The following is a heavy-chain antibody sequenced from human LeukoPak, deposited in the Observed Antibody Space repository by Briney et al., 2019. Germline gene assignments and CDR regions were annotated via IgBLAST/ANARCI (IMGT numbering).Heavy chain of an antibody. V-gene: IGHV5-51*01. D-gene: IGHD6-13*01. J-gene: IGHJ6*02. CDR2: IYPGDSDT. Sequence: GESLKISCKGSGYSFTSYWIGWVRQMPGKGLEWMGIIYPGDSDTRYSPSFQGQVTISADKSISTAYLQWSSLKASDTAMYYCARRQGQQLNYYYYYGMDVWGQGTTVTVS. CDR3: ARRQGQQLNYYYYYGMDV. CDR1: GYSFTSYW.